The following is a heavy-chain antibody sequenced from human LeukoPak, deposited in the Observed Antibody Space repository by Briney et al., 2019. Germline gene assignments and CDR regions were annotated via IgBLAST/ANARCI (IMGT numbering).Heavy chain of an antibody. V-gene: IGHV3-33*01. CDR3: ARGWGSSVYASAFDI. CDR2: IWYEGNTK. Sequence: PGTSPRLSCAASGFTFSSYGMHWVRQAPGKGLEWVALIWYEGNTKKYADSVKGRITISRDNPKNTLYLEMNSLRAEDTAVYYCARGWGSSVYASAFDIWGQGTMVTISS. D-gene: IGHD3-22*01. CDR1: GFTFSSYG. J-gene: IGHJ3*02.